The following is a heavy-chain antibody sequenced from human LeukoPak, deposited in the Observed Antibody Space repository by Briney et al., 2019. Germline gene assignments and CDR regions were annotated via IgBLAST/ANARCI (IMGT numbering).Heavy chain of an antibody. V-gene: IGHV1-2*02. CDR1: GYTFTDYY. Sequence: EASVKVSCKASGYTFTDYYIHWVRQAPGQGLEWMGWINPNSGSTNYAQNFQGRFTMTRDTSISTAYMELSRLRSEDTAVYYCARDLELWGQGTLVAVSS. J-gene: IGHJ5*02. CDR3: ARDLEL. CDR2: INPNSGST.